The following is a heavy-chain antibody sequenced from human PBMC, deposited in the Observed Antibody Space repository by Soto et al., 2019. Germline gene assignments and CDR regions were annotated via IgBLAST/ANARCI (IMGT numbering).Heavy chain of an antibody. J-gene: IGHJ4*02. V-gene: IGHV3-48*03. CDR1: GFTFSSYE. Sequence: GGSLRLSCAASGFTFSSYEMNWVRQAPGKGLEWVSYISSSGSTIYYADSVKGRFTISRDNAKNSLYLQMNSLRAEDTAVYYCARHSSGWYGAFDYWGQGTLVTVSS. D-gene: IGHD6-19*01. CDR2: ISSSGSTI. CDR3: ARHSSGWYGAFDY.